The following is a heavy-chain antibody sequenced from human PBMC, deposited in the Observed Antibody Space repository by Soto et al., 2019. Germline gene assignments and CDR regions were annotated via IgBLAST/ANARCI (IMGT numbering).Heavy chain of an antibody. CDR2: INAGNGDT. CDR1: GYTFSSHA. CDR3: ARDGARIAVFGVVYYFDY. V-gene: IGHV1-3*01. D-gene: IGHD3-3*01. J-gene: IGHJ4*02. Sequence: QVQLVQSGAEVKNPGASVKVSCKASGYTFSSHAIHWVRQAPGQRLEWMGWINAGNGDTKYSQKFQGRVAITRDTSATSAYMELSTLRSEDTAVYYCARDGARIAVFGVVYYFDYWGQGTVVTVSS.